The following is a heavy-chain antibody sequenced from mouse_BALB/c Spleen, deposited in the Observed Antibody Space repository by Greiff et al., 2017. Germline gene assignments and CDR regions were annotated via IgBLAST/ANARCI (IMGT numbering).Heavy chain of an antibody. J-gene: IGHJ4*01. CDR3: ARYTDYGNYDYAVDY. CDR2: ISYSGST. Sequence: EVKVEESGPSLVKPSQTLSLTCSVTGYSITSCYWNWVRKFPGNKLEYMGYISYSGSTYYNPSLKSRISITRDTSTNQYYLQVKSVTTEDTATYYCARYTDYGNYDYAVDYWGQGTSVTVSS. V-gene: IGHV3-8*02. D-gene: IGHD2-1*01. CDR1: GYSITSCY.